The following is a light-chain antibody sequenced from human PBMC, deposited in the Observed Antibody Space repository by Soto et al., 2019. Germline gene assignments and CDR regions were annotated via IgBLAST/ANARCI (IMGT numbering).Light chain of an antibody. CDR3: QTWVSGIVV. CDR2: LNSDGSH. V-gene: IGLV4-69*01. Sequence: QLVLTQSPSASASLGASVKLTCTLSSGHSNYAIAWHQQQSEKGPRYLMKLNSDGSHSKGDGIPDRFSGSSSGAERYLTISSLQSEDEADYYCQTWVSGIVVFGVGTKLTVL. CDR1: SGHSNYA. J-gene: IGLJ2*01.